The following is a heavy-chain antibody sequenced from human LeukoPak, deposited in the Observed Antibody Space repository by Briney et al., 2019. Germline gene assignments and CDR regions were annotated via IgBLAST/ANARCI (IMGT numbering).Heavy chain of an antibody. CDR1: GFTFSTYW. CDR3: ARLKDDVTKLDY. D-gene: IGHD2-8*01. V-gene: IGHV3-7*01. J-gene: IGHJ4*02. Sequence: GGSLRLSCAASGFTFSTYWMSWVRQAPGKGLEWVANVNQDGSQKRYVDSVQGRFTISRDNTKNSLFLQMNSLRAEDTAVYYCARLKDDVTKLDYWGQGTLVTVSS. CDR2: VNQDGSQK.